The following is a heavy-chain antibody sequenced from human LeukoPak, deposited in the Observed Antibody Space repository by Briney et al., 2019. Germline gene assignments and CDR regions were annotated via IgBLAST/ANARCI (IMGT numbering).Heavy chain of an antibody. V-gene: IGHV3-30-3*01. D-gene: IGHD3-16*01. CDR3: ARASGEMGNFDY. Sequence: VAVISYDGSNKYYADSVKGRFTISRDNSKNTLYLQMNSLRAEDTAVYYCARASGEMGNFDYWGQGTLVTVSS. J-gene: IGHJ4*02. CDR2: ISYDGSNK.